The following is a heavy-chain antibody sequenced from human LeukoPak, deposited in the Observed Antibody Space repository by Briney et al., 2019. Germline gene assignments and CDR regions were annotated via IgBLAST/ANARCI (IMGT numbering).Heavy chain of an antibody. Sequence: PSETLSLTCTVSGGSISSSSYYWGWIRQPRGKGLEWIGSVYYSGSPYYNPSLKSRVTISVDTSKNQFSLRLSSVTAADTAVYYCATWRTAKTGFDYWGQGTLVTVSS. V-gene: IGHV4-39*01. D-gene: IGHD1-1*01. CDR1: GGSISSSSYY. CDR2: VYYSGSP. CDR3: ATWRTAKTGFDY. J-gene: IGHJ4*02.